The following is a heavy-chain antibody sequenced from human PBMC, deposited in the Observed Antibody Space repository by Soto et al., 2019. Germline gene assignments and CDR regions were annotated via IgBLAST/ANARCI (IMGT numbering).Heavy chain of an antibody. V-gene: IGHV3-30-3*01. CDR2: MSPGGNSQ. D-gene: IGHD3-22*01. CDR3: ASGAAFYYDTSRY. Sequence: LRLSCAAPGFNFNIHALHWIRQAPGEGLEWVAVMSPGGNSQYYADSVKGRFTISRDTSKSTLYLQMTSLRPEDTAVYYCASGAAFYYDTSRYWGQGTLVTVSS. CDR1: GFNFNIHA. J-gene: IGHJ4*02.